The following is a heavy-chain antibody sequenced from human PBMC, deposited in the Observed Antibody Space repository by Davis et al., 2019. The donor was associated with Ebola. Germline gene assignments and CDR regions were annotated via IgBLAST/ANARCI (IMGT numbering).Heavy chain of an antibody. V-gene: IGHV1-69*10. CDR3: ARGSSDSSGSLYYFDY. D-gene: IGHD3-22*01. CDR1: GGAFSSYI. CDR2: IIPISGIP. J-gene: IGHJ4*02. Sequence: SVKVSCKASGGAFSSYIVSWVRQAPGQGLEWMGGIIPISGIPSYAQKFQGRVTITRDTSASTAYMELSSLRSEDTAVYYCARGSSDSSGSLYYFDYWGQGTLVTVSS.